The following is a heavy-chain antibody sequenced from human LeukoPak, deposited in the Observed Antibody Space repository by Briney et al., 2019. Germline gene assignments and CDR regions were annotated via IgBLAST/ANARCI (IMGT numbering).Heavy chain of an antibody. CDR3: ARHYYDSSGYRRDYYFDY. CDR2: VRYSGTT. V-gene: IGHV4-39*01. D-gene: IGHD3-22*01. CDR1: GGSLSSTSDY. J-gene: IGHJ4*02. Sequence: PSETLSLTCTVSGGSLSSTSDYWGWIRQPPGKGLEWIGSVRYSGTTYYSPSLKSRLTMSVDTSKNQFSLKLSSVTAADTAVYYCARHYYDSSGYRRDYYFDYWGQGTLVTVSS.